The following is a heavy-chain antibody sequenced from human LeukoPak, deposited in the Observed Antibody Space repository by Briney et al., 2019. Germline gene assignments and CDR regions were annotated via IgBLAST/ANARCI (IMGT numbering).Heavy chain of an antibody. J-gene: IGHJ4*02. D-gene: IGHD3-22*01. CDR1: GGSISSYY. Sequence: SETLSLTCTVSGGSISSYYWSWIRQPPGKGLEWIGYIYYSGSTNYNPSLKSRVTISVDTSKNQFSLKLSSVTAADTAVYYCARLYDSSGYPYYFDYWGQGTLVTVSS. CDR2: IYYSGST. V-gene: IGHV4-59*01. CDR3: ARLYDSSGYPYYFDY.